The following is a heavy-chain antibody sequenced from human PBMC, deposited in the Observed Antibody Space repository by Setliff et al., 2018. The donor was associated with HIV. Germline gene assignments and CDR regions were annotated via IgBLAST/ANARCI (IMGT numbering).Heavy chain of an antibody. Sequence: PGGSLRLSCAASGFAFSSYSMNWVRQAPGKGLEWVSSISTSGRYIYYADSVKGRFTISRDNAKNSLSLQMNSLRAEDTAVYYCARATFGGVIAYFDSWGQGALVTVSS. CDR2: ISTSGRYI. CDR1: GFAFSSYS. V-gene: IGHV3-21*01. CDR3: ARATFGGVIAYFDS. D-gene: IGHD3-16*02. J-gene: IGHJ4*02.